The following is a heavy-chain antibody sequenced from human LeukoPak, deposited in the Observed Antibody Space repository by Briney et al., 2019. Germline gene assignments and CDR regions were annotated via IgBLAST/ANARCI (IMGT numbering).Heavy chain of an antibody. D-gene: IGHD1-1*01. V-gene: IGHV1-69*13. CDR2: ITPIFGTA. J-gene: IGHJ4*02. CDR3: AGTTGTRGFDY. Sequence: ASVKVSCKASGGTFSSYAISWVRQAPGQGLEWMGGITPIFGTANYAQKFQGRVTITADESTSTAYMELSSLRSEDTAVYYCAGTTGTRGFDYWGQGTLVTVSS. CDR1: GGTFSSYA.